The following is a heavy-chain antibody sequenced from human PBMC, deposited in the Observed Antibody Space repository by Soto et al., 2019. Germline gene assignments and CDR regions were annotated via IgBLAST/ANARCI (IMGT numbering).Heavy chain of an antibody. CDR2: ISRTVSTI. D-gene: IGHD3-22*01. CDR3: AREKDDDSSGYYVAFDM. V-gene: IGHV3-48*02. Sequence: GSLRLSCAASGFTFTNYKMNWVRQAQGRGLEWISYISRTVSTIYYADSVKGRFTISRDNAKNSLYLQMNSLRDEDTAVYYCAREKDDDSSGYYVAFDMWGQGTMVTVSS. CDR1: GFTFTNYK. J-gene: IGHJ3*02.